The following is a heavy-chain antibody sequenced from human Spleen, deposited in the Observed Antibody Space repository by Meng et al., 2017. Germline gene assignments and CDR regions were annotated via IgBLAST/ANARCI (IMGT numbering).Heavy chain of an antibody. V-gene: IGHV7-4-1*02. Sequence: GQLVPSGSELKKPWASVKVSCKVSGYTFTTYAMNWVRPAPGQGPEWMGWINTNTGNPTYAQGFTGHFVFSLDTSVSTAYLQISSLKAEDTAVYYCARGGLLDSWGQGTLVTVSS. J-gene: IGHJ4*02. D-gene: IGHD2-15*01. CDR2: INTNTGNP. CDR3: ARGGLLDS. CDR1: GYTFTTYA.